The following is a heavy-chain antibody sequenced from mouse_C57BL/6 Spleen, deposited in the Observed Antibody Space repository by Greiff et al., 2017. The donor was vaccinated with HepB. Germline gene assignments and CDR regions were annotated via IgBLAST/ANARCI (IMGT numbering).Heavy chain of an antibody. CDR2: INPSSGYT. CDR1: GYTFTSYT. Sequence: QVQLKESGAELARPGASVKMSCKASGYTFTSYTMHWVKQRPGQGLEWIGYINPSSGYTKYNQKFKDKATLTADKSSSTAYMQLSSLTSEDSAVYYCARGNYGSSPWFAYWGQGTLVTVSA. J-gene: IGHJ3*01. D-gene: IGHD1-1*01. CDR3: ARGNYGSSPWFAY. V-gene: IGHV1-4*01.